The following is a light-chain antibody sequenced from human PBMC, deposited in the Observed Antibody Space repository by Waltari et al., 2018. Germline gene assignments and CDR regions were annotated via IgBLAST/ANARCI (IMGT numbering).Light chain of an antibody. V-gene: IGLV3-21*02. J-gene: IGLJ2*01. CDR1: NLGSKT. CDR2: DDS. CDR3: QVWDSISDRVL. Sequence: STVLPQSHPVSVAPGQTAVTTCGGTNLGSKTACCFQHKPGQAPVLVVSDDSDRPSGIPERFSGSNSGNTATLTVSRVEAGDEADYYCQVWDSISDRVLFGGGTKLTVL.